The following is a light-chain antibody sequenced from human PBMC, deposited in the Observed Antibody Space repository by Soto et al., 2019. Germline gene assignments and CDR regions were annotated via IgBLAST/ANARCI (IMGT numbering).Light chain of an antibody. CDR2: EVT. J-gene: IGLJ2*01. CDR1: SSDVGGYNY. CDR3: SSYAGSNTVV. Sequence: QSALTQPPSASGSPGQSVTISCTGTSSDVGGYNYVSWYQQHPGKAPKLIIFEVTKRPSGVPDRFSGSKSGNTASLTVSGLQAEDEADYYCSSYAGSNTVVFGGRTKVTV. V-gene: IGLV2-8*01.